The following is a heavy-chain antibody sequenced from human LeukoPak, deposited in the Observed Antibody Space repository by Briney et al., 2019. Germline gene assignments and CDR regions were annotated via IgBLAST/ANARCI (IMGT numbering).Heavy chain of an antibody. V-gene: IGHV3-23*01. J-gene: IGHJ4*02. D-gene: IGHD1-26*01. CDR3: AREVGATTGEFDY. CDR2: ISGSGGST. CDR1: GFTFSSYA. Sequence: GGSLRLSCAASGFTFSSYAMSWVRQAPGKGLEWVSAISGSGGSTYYADSVKARFTLSRDNSKNPLYLQMNSLRAEDTAVYYCAREVGATTGEFDYWGQGTLVTVSS.